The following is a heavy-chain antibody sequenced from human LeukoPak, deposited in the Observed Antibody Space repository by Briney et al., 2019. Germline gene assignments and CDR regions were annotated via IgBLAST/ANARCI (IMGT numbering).Heavy chain of an antibody. Sequence: NTSETLSLTCTVSGGSISSYYWSWIRQPAGKGLEWIGEINHSGSTNYNPSLKSRVTISVDTSKNQFSLKLSSVTAADTAVYYCARGRATYDFWSGQKIDYWGQGTLVTVSS. D-gene: IGHD3-3*01. CDR3: ARGRATYDFWSGQKIDY. CDR1: GGSISSYY. V-gene: IGHV4-34*01. CDR2: INHSGST. J-gene: IGHJ4*02.